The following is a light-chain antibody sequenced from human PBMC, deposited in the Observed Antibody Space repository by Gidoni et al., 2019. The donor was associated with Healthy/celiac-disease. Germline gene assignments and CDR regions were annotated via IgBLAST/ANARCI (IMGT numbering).Light chain of an antibody. V-gene: IGLV1-51*01. J-gene: IGLJ2*01. Sequence: QSVLTQPPSVSAAPGQKVTISCSASSSNIGNNYVSWYQQLPGTAPKLLIYDNHKRPSGIPDRFSGSKSGTSATLGITGLQTGDEADYYCGTWDSSLSAGVFGGGTKLTVL. CDR1: SSNIGNNY. CDR3: GTWDSSLSAGV. CDR2: DNH.